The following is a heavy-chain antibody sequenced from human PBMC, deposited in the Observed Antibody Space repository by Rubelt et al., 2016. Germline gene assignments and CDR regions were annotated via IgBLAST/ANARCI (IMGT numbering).Heavy chain of an antibody. Sequence: EVQLVESGGGLVQPGRSLRLSCAASGITFHDYAMHWVRQDPGKGLEWVSGISWYSGGIDYADSVKGRLTISRDNAKNSLYLQMNSLRAEDAALYYCAKDIGPAVTGNVVNYWGQGTLVTVSS. CDR3: AKDIGPAVTGNVVNY. V-gene: IGHV3-9*01. CDR1: GITFHDYA. CDR2: ISWYSGGI. J-gene: IGHJ4*02. D-gene: IGHD6-19*01.